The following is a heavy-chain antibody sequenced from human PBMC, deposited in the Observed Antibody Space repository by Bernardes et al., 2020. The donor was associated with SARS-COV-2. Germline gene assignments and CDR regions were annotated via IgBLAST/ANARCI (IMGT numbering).Heavy chain of an antibody. J-gene: IGHJ6*02. CDR3: ASLWGMDV. D-gene: IGHD3-10*01. V-gene: IGHV3-21*01. CDR1: GFTFSFYS. Sequence: GGSLRLSCAASGFTFSFYSMNWVRQAPGKGLEWVSSISTSSSDIFYADSVKGRFTVSRDNAKNSLYLQINSLRAEDTAVYFCASLWGMDVWGQGTTVTVSS. CDR2: ISTSSSDI.